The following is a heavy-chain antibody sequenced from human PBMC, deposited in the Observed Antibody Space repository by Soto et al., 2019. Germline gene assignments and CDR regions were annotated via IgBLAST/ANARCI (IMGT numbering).Heavy chain of an antibody. CDR3: ARDNDDSSGYLVDY. CDR2: ISGYNGNI. V-gene: IGHV1-18*01. CDR1: GYTFTSYG. J-gene: IGHJ4*02. Sequence: QVQLVQSGAEVMKPGASVKVSCEASGYTFTSYGISWVRQAPGQGLEWMGWISGYNGNINYAQKLQGRVTMTTDTSTRTAYLELRSLRSDDTAVYYCARDNDDSSGYLVDYWGQGTLVTVSS. D-gene: IGHD3-22*01.